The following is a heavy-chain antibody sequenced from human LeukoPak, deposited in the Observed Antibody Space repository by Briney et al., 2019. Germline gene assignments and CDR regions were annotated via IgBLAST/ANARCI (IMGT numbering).Heavy chain of an antibody. CDR1: RGSPCSTMVY. D-gene: IGHD3-16*01. CDR2: IYYSKNT. J-gene: IGHJ4*02. Sequence: SETLSHTPAVSRGSPCSTMVYCGWIRQPPGKGLEWIGSIYYSKNTYYNPSLKSRVTISADTSKNQFSLTLGSVSATDTAVYYCGSPRGLRHSYFDYWGQGTLVTVSS. V-gene: IGHV4-39*01. CDR3: GSPRGLRHSYFDY.